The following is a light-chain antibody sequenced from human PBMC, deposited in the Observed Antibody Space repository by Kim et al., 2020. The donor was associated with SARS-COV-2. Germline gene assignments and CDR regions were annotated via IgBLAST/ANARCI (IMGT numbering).Light chain of an antibody. CDR1: QSVSTF. CDR2: DAS. J-gene: IGKJ5*01. V-gene: IGKV3-11*01. Sequence: SPGERATRSCRASQSVSTFLAWFKHKPGQAPRLLIYDASKRATGIPARFSGSGSGTDFTHTISSLEPEDFAIYYCQQRGNWPPITLGPGTRLEIK. CDR3: QQRGNWPPIT.